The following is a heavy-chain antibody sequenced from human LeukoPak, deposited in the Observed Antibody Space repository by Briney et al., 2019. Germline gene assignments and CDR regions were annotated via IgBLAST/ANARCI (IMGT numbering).Heavy chain of an antibody. V-gene: IGHV4-39*01. CDR1: GGSISSSSYY. Sequence: SETLSLTCTVSGGSISSSSYYWGWIRQPPGKGLEWIGSIYYSGRTYYNPSLKSRVTISVDTSKNQFSLKLSSVTAADTAVYYCARLKMGRKIDYWGQGTLVTVSS. J-gene: IGHJ4*02. CDR2: IYYSGRT. CDR3: ARLKMGRKIDY. D-gene: IGHD5-24*01.